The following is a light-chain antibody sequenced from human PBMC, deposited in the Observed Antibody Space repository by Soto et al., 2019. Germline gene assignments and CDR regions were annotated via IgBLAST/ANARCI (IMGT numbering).Light chain of an antibody. CDR1: QSISSW. CDR2: GTS. Sequence: DIQMTQSPSTLSASVGDRVTITCRASQSISSWLAWYQQKPGKAPKLLIYGTSNLQSGVPSRFSGSGSGTDFTLTINGLQPEDFATYYCLQDYSYPRTFGQGTKVDIK. CDR3: LQDYSYPRT. V-gene: IGKV1-5*01. J-gene: IGKJ1*01.